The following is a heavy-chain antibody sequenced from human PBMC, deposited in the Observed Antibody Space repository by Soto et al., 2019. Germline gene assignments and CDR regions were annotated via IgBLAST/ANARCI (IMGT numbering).Heavy chain of an antibody. CDR2: INPILSMS. Sequence: QVQLVQSGADVQRPGSSVRVSCKASGDTFNFYTINWVRQAPGQGLQWMGRINPILSMSNYAPSFQGRVTMTADKSTSTAYMELSSLTSEDTAMYYCATSYGSGYRAFDSWGQGALVTVSS. J-gene: IGHJ4*02. V-gene: IGHV1-69*02. CDR1: GDTFNFYT. CDR3: ATSYGSGYRAFDS. D-gene: IGHD3-10*01.